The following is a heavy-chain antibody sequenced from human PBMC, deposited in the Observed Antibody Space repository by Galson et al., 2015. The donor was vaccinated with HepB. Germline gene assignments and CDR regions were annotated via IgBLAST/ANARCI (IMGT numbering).Heavy chain of an antibody. V-gene: IGHV3-30-3*01. Sequence: SLRLSCAASGFTFSSYAMHWVRQAPGKGLEWVAVISYDGSNKYYADSVKGRFTISRDDSESIAYLQMNSLKTEDTAVYYCTRDLEPVLVAAIFSFDYWGQGTLVTVSS. J-gene: IGHJ4*02. CDR1: GFTFSSYA. CDR3: TRDLEPVLVAAIFSFDY. CDR2: ISYDGSNK. D-gene: IGHD2-15*01.